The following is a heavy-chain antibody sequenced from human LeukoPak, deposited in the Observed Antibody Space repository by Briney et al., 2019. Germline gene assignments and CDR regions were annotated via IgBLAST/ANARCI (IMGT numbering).Heavy chain of an antibody. CDR3: ARVGPPGYYYDSSGYYYYFEY. Sequence: GASVKVSCKASGCTFSSYAISWVRQAPGQGLEWMGGIIPIVGTANYAQKFQGRVTITSDKSTSTAYMELSSPSSEDTDVYYCARVGPPGYYYDSSGYYYYFEYWGQGTLVTVSS. CDR1: GCTFSSYA. D-gene: IGHD3-22*01. J-gene: IGHJ4*02. CDR2: IIPIVGTA. V-gene: IGHV1-69*06.